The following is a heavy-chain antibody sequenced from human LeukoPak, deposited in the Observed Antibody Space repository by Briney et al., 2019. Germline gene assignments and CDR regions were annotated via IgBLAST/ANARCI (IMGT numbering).Heavy chain of an antibody. CDR1: GGSISSYY. CDR2: IYYSGST. V-gene: IGHV4-59*01. D-gene: IGHD3-10*01. J-gene: IGHJ4*02. CDR3: ARAQKYGSGSYAIDY. Sequence: SETLSLTCTVSGGSISSYYWSWIRQPPGKGLEWIRYIYYSGSTHYNPSLKSRVTISVDTSKNQFSLKLSSVTAADTAVYYCARAQKYGSGSYAIDYWGQGTLVTVSS.